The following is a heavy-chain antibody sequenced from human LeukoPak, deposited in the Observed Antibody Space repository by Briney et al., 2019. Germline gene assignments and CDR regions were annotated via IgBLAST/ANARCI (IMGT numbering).Heavy chain of an antibody. Sequence: GGSLRLSCAASGLTFSSYAMHWVRQAPGKGLEWVAVISYDGSNKYYADSVKGRFTISRDNSKNTLYLQMNSLRAEDTAVYYCASGTGYYSYFDYWGQGTLVTVSS. V-gene: IGHV3-30*04. D-gene: IGHD3/OR15-3a*01. CDR2: ISYDGSNK. J-gene: IGHJ4*02. CDR3: ASGTGYYSYFDY. CDR1: GLTFSSYA.